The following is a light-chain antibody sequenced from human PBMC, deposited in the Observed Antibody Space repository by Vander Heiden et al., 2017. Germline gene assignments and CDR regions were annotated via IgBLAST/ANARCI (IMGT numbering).Light chain of an antibody. CDR2: KAS. J-gene: IGKJ2*01. V-gene: IGKV1-5*03. CDR1: QSVSSW. Sequence: DIQMTQSPSTLSASVGDRVTITGRASQSVSSWLAWYQQKPGEAPRLLIYKASNLGSGVPSRFSGSGSGTEFTLTISSLQPDDSATYSCQHYNTYSYTFGQGTKLEIK. CDR3: QHYNTYSYT.